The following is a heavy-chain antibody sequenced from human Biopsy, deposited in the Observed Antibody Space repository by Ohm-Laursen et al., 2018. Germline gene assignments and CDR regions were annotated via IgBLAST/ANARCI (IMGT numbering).Heavy chain of an antibody. J-gene: IGHJ3*02. CDR1: GGSMTGYE. D-gene: IGHD1-26*01. CDR2: IYYSGGT. CDR3: ARVEAGTYDALDI. V-gene: IGHV4-59*01. Sequence: TLSLTCSVSGGSMTGYEWSWIRLAPGTGMEWIGYIYYSGGTKYNPSLASRVTFSVDMSKIKFSLKLYSVSAADTAVYYCARVEAGTYDALDIWGQGTLVAVSA.